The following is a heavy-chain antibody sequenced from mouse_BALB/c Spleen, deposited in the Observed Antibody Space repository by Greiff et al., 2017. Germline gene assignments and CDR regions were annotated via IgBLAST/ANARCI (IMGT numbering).Heavy chain of an antibody. D-gene: IGHD1-1*01. J-gene: IGHJ2*01. V-gene: IGHV1-69*02. CDR1: GYTFTSYW. Sequence: QVQLQQPGAELVKPGAPVKLSCKASGYTFTSYWMNWVKQRPGRGLEWIGRIDPSDSETHYNQKFKDKATLTVDKSSSTAYIQLSSLTSEDSAVYYCARGGTTVVASFDYWGQGTTLTVSS. CDR2: IDPSDSET. CDR3: ARGGTTVVASFDY.